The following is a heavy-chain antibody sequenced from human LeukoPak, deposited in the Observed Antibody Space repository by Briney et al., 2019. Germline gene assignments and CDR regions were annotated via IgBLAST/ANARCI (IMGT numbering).Heavy chain of an antibody. Sequence: GASVKVSCKASGYTFTGYYMHWVRQAPGQGLEWMGWINPNSGGTNYAQKFQGRVTMTRDTSISTAYMELSRLRSDDTAVYYCARTDIVATADAFGIWGQGTMVTVSS. CDR1: GYTFTGYY. D-gene: IGHD5-12*01. J-gene: IGHJ3*02. CDR3: ARTDIVATADAFGI. CDR2: INPNSGGT. V-gene: IGHV1-2*02.